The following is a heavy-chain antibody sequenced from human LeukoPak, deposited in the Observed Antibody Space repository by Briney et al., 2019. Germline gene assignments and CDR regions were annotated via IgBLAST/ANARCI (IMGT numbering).Heavy chain of an antibody. CDR2: IKSKTDGGTT. Sequence: GGSLRLSCAASGFTFSSYSMNWVRQAPGKGLEWVGRIKSKTDGGTTDYAAPVKGRFTISRDDSKNTLYLQMNSLKTEDTAVYYCTTALWKRSTGLGGQGTLVTVSS. CDR1: GFTFSSYS. D-gene: IGHD3-9*01. CDR3: TTALWKRSTGL. J-gene: IGHJ4*02. V-gene: IGHV3-15*01.